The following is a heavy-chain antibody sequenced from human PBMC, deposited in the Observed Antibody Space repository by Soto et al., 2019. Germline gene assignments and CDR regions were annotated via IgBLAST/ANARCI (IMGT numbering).Heavy chain of an antibody. CDR2: IYHSGST. CDR1: GGSISSGGYS. D-gene: IGHD6-6*01. Sequence: ASETLSLTCAVSGGSISSGGYSWSWIRQPPGKGLEWIGYIYHSGSTYYNPSLKSRVTISVDRSKNQFSLKLSSVTAADTAVYYCARGVGEQLVPPYYFAYWGQGTLVTVSS. CDR3: ARGVGEQLVPPYYFAY. V-gene: IGHV4-30-2*01. J-gene: IGHJ4*02.